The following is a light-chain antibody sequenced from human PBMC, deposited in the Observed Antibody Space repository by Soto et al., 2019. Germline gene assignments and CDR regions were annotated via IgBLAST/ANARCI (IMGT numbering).Light chain of an antibody. Sequence: DIQMTQSPSSLSASVGDRVTITCRASQSIISYLNWYQQKPGKAPKLLIYAASSLQSGVPSRFSGSGSGTDFTLTISSLQPEDFATYYCQQSHSNPITLGQGTLLEIK. CDR3: QQSHSNPIT. V-gene: IGKV1-39*01. CDR1: QSIISY. J-gene: IGKJ5*01. CDR2: AAS.